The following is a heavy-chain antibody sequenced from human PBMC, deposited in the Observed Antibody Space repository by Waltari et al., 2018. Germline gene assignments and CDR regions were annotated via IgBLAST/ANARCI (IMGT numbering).Heavy chain of an antibody. Sequence: QVQLQESGPGLVKPSETLSLTCTVSGGSISSYYWSWIRQPPGQGLEWIGYIYYSGSTNYNPALKSRVTISVDTSKNQFSLKLSSVTAADTAVYYCAREGDSGFIDYWGQGTLVTVSS. CDR2: IYYSGST. V-gene: IGHV4-59*01. CDR3: AREGDSGFIDY. CDR1: GGSISSYY. D-gene: IGHD2-21*02. J-gene: IGHJ4*02.